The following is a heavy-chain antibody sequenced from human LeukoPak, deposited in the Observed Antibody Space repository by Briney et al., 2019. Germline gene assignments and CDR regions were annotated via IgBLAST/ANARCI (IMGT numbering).Heavy chain of an antibody. V-gene: IGHV3-66*04. J-gene: IGHJ3*02. CDR3: ARRELLGYSYGLRTFNS. D-gene: IGHD5-18*01. Sequence: GGSLRLFCAASGFTDSSNYMSWVRQAPGKGLEWVSVIYSGGIYNDGTTNYGDSVKGRFTISRDNSKNTLYLQMNSLRAEDTAVYYCARRELLGYSYGLRTFNSWGQGTTVTVSS. CDR2: IYSGGIYNDGTT. CDR1: GFTDSSNY.